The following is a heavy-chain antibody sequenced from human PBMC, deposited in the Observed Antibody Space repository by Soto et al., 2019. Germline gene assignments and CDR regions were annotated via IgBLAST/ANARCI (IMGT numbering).Heavy chain of an antibody. J-gene: IGHJ6*02. CDR2: IYYSGST. CDR3: AGSPDYGGMDV. V-gene: IGHV4-31*03. CDR1: GGSISSGGYY. Sequence: QVQLQESGPGLVNPSQTLSLTCTVSGGSISSGGYYWSWLRQHPGKGLEWIGYIYYSGSTYYNPSLKSRVTISVDTSKNQFSLKLSSVTAADAAVYYCAGSPDYGGMDVWGQGTTVTVSS.